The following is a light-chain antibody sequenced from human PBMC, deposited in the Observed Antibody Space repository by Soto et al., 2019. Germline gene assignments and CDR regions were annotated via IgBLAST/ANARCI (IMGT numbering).Light chain of an antibody. J-gene: IGKJ2*01. CDR2: GAF. Sequence: DIVLTQSPGTLSLSPGERATLSCRASQSVSGSHLAWYQQKPGQAPRLLIYGAFNRATGIPDRFSGSGSGTDFTLTISRLELEDFAVYYCQQYGSSLYTFGQGTKLEIK. CDR1: QSVSGSH. V-gene: IGKV3-20*01. CDR3: QQYGSSLYT.